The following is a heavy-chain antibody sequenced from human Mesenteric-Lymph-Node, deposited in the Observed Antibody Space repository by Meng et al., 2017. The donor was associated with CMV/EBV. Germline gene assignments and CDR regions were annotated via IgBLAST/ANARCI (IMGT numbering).Heavy chain of an antibody. J-gene: IGHJ1*01. V-gene: IGHV3-21*01. CDR1: FSSYS. CDR2: ISSSSSYI. CDR3: ARDGYSGYCSSTSCYGLQH. D-gene: IGHD2-2*01. Sequence: FSSYSMNWVRQAPGKGLEWVSSISSSSSYIYYADSVKGRFTISRDNAKNSLYLQMNSLRAEDTAVYYCARDGYSGYCSSTSCYGLQHWGQGTLVTVSS.